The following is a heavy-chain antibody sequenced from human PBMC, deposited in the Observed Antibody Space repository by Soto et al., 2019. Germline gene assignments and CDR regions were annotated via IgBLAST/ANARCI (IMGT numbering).Heavy chain of an antibody. Sequence: QVQLVQSGAEVKKPGASVKVSCKASGYTFTSYGISWVRQAPGQGLEWMGWISAYNGNTNYAQKLQGRVTMTTDTSTSTAYMELRSLRSDDTAVYYCARDLSRGTIFGVAIDMWHYMDVWGKGTTVTVSS. V-gene: IGHV1-18*01. J-gene: IGHJ6*03. D-gene: IGHD3-3*01. CDR3: ARDLSRGTIFGVAIDMWHYMDV. CDR1: GYTFTSYG. CDR2: ISAYNGNT.